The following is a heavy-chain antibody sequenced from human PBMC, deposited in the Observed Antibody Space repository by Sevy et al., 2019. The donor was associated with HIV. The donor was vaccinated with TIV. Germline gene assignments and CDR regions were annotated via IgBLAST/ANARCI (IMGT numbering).Heavy chain of an antibody. J-gene: IGHJ6*02. CDR2: ISSCGSTI. V-gene: IGHV3-48*03. D-gene: IGHD6-13*01. Sequence: GGSLILSCAASGFTFSSYEMNWVRQAPGKGLEWVSYISSCGSTIYYADSVKGRFTISRDNAKNSLYLQMNSLRAEDTAVYYCARDLAAAGLYGMDVWGQGTTVTVSS. CDR1: GFTFSSYE. CDR3: ARDLAAAGLYGMDV.